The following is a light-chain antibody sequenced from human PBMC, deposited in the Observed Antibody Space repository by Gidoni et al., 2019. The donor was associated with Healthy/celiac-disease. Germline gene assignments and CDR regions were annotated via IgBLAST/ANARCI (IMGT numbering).Light chain of an antibody. CDR2: AAS. CDR1: QGISNS. CDR3: QQYYSTPWT. V-gene: IGKV1-NL1*01. J-gene: IGKJ1*01. Sequence: DIQMTQSPSSLSASVGDRVTITCRASQGISNSLAWYQQKTGKAPKLLLYAASRLESGVPSRFSGSGSGTDYTLTISSLQPEDFATYYCQQYYSTPWTFXQXTKVEIK.